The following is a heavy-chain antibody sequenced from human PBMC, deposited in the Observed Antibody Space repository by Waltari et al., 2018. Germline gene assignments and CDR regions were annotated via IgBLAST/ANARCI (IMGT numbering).Heavy chain of an antibody. V-gene: IGHV4-39*07. CDR2: ITHSGSS. CDR3: ARHMTTVTTSSFDY. J-gene: IGHJ4*02. Sequence: QLQLQESGPGLVKPSETLSLTCTVSGASVSSRIHYWGWIRQSPGKGLEWNGSITHSGSSSYNPSLRSRVTLLVDTSKNQFSLRVNSVTAADMALYYCARHMTTVTTSSFDYWGQGALVTVSS. D-gene: IGHD4-17*01. CDR1: GASVSSRIHY.